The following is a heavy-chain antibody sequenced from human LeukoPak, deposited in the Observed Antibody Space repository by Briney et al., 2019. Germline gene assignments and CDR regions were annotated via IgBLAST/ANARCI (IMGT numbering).Heavy chain of an antibody. J-gene: IGHJ4*02. Sequence: GGSLRLSCAASGFTFSSYGMHWVRQAPGKGLEWVSGISGSGGSTNYADSVKGRFTISRDNSKNTLYLQMNSLRAEDTAVYYCAKDHYSTPYYFDYWGQGTLVTVSS. CDR1: GFTFSSYG. CDR3: AKDHYSTPYYFDY. D-gene: IGHD3-10*01. V-gene: IGHV3-23*01. CDR2: ISGSGGST.